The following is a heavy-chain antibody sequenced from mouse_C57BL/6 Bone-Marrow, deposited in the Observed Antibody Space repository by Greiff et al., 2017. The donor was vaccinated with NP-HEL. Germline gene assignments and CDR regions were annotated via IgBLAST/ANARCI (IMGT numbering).Heavy chain of an antibody. CDR2: INPNNGGT. CDR1: GYTFTDYY. V-gene: IGHV1-26*01. Sequence: VQLQQSGPELVKPGASVKISCKASGYTFTDYYMNWVKQSHGKSLEWIGDINPNNGGTSYNQKFKGKATLTVDKSSSTAYMELRSLTSEDSAVYYCALRLLLRLVALREGWYFDVWGTGTTVTVSS. CDR3: ALRLLLRLVALREGWYFDV. D-gene: IGHD1-1*01. J-gene: IGHJ1*03.